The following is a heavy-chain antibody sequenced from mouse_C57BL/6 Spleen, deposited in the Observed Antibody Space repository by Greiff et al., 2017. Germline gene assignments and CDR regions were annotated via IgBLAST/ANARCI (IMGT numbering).Heavy chain of an antibody. CDR2: ILPGSGST. V-gene: IGHV1-9*01. J-gene: IGHJ3*01. CDR3: ASGYGSSYVGFAY. CDR1: GYTFTGYW. Sequence: QVQLQQSGAELMKPGASVKLSCKATGYTFTGYWIEWVKQRPGHGLEWIGEILPGSGSTNYNEKFQGKATFTAGSSSNTAYMQLSSLTTEDSAIYYSASGYGSSYVGFAYWGQGTLGTVSA. D-gene: IGHD1-1*01.